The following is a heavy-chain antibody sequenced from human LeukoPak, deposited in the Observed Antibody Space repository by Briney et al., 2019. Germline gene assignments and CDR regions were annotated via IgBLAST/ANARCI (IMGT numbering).Heavy chain of an antibody. CDR3: ARTTYSRGWYAPL. CDR2: IYPGDSDT. D-gene: IGHD6-19*01. Sequence: GESLKISCKDSGYSFTSYWIGWVRQMPGKGLEWMGIIYPGDSDTTYSPSFQGQVTISADKSISTAYLQWSSLKASDTAMYYCARTTYSRGWYAPLWGQGTLVTVSS. V-gene: IGHV5-51*01. CDR1: GYSFTSYW. J-gene: IGHJ4*02.